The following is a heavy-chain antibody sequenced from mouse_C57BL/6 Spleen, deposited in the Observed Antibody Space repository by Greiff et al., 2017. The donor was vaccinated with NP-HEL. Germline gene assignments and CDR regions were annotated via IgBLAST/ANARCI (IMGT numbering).Heavy chain of an antibody. J-gene: IGHJ1*03. D-gene: IGHD1-1*01. CDR3: ARSGTTVVVHWYFDA. CDR2: IDPEDGET. Sequence: VQLKESGAELVKPGASVKLSCTASGFNIKDYYMHWVKQRTEQGLEWIGRIDPEDGETKYAPKFQGKATITADTSSNTAYLQLSSLTSEDTAVYYCARSGTTVVVHWYFDAWGTGTTVTVSS. V-gene: IGHV14-2*01. CDR1: GFNIKDYY.